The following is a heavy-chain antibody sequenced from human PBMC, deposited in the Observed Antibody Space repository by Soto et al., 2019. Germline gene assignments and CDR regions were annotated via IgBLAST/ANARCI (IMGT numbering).Heavy chain of an antibody. CDR1: GGSISSGTYS. Sequence: QLQLQESGPGLVKPSETLSPTCTVSGGSISSGTYSWGWIRQPPGKGLEWIGNSYFTGNTHYNPSLKSRVTMSVDTSKNQFSLSLSSVTASDTAVYYCARPRTGYSSSWMEYWGQGPLVTVSS. V-gene: IGHV4-39*01. J-gene: IGHJ4*02. CDR3: ARPRTGYSSSWMEY. CDR2: SYFTGNT. D-gene: IGHD6-13*01.